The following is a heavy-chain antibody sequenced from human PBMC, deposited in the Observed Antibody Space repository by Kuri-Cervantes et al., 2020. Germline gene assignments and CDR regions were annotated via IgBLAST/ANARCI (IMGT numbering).Heavy chain of an antibody. Sequence: ASVKVSCKASGYTFTSHGMHWVRQAPGQRLEWMGWINAGNGNTKYSQKLQGRVTITRDTSASTAYMELGSLRSEDTAVYYCARAALRYFPLPYWGQGTLVTVSS. V-gene: IGHV1-3*01. J-gene: IGHJ4*02. D-gene: IGHD3-9*01. CDR3: ARAALRYFPLPY. CDR2: INAGNGNT. CDR1: GYTFTSHG.